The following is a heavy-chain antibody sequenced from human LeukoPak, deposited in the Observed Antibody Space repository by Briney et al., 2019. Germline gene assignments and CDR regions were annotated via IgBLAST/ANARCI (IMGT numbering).Heavy chain of an antibody. CDR1: GFTFSSYA. CDR2: INSDGSST. V-gene: IGHV3-74*01. J-gene: IGHJ5*02. D-gene: IGHD6-25*01. CDR3: ARVLVWVASGSGGWFDP. Sequence: PGGSLRLSCAASGFTFSSYAMSWVRQAPGKGLVWVSRINSDGSSTSYADSVKGRFTISRDNAKNTLYLQMNSLRAEDTAVYYCARVLVWVASGSGGWFDPWGQGTLVTVSS.